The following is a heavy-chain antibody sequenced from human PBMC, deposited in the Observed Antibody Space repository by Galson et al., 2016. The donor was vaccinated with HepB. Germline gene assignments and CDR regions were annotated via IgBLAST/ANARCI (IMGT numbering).Heavy chain of an antibody. CDR2: ISGSGAST. V-gene: IGHV3-23*01. Sequence: SLRLSCAASGFTFRSYAMSWVRQGPGKGLECVSAISGSGASTYSADSVKGRFTISRDNSKNTLYLQMNSLRGEDTAFYYCAKSYGSGSRWPLEYWGQGTLVTVSS. J-gene: IGHJ4*02. CDR3: AKSYGSGSRWPLEY. D-gene: IGHD3-10*01. CDR1: GFTFRSYA.